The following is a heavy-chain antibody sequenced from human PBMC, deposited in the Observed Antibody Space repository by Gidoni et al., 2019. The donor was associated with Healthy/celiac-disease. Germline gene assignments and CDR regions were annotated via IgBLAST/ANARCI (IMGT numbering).Heavy chain of an antibody. V-gene: IGHV3-13*05. CDR3: ARGYCSSTSCYTRNYYYGMDV. Sequence: EVQLVESGGGLVQPGGSLSLSCAASVFTFSSYAMLWVRQGTGKGLEWVPAIGTAGNPYYPGSVKGRFTISRENAKNSLYPQMNSLRAGDTAVYYCARGYCSSTSCYTRNYYYGMDVWGQGTTVTVSS. J-gene: IGHJ6*02. D-gene: IGHD2-2*02. CDR2: IGTAGNP. CDR1: VFTFSSYA.